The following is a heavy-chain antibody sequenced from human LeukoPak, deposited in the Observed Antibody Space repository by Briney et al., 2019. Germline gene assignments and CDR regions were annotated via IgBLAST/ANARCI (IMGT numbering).Heavy chain of an antibody. CDR2: INWNGGST. J-gene: IGHJ4*02. D-gene: IGHD1-26*01. CDR3: AREIPGGATTLDS. V-gene: IGHV3-20*04. Sequence: GGSLRLSCAASGFTFDDYGMSWVRHAPGKGLEWVSGINWNGGSTGYADSVKGRFTISRDNAKNSLYLQMNSLRVEDTAVYYCAREIPGGATTLDSWGQGTRVTVSS. CDR1: GFTFDDYG.